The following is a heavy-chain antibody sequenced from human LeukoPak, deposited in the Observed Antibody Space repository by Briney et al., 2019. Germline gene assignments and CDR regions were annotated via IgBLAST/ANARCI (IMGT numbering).Heavy chain of an antibody. CDR3: AAGLQESGKI. CDR2: INPNSGGT. CDR1: GYTFTGYY. V-gene: IGHV1-2*06. J-gene: IGHJ4*02. Sequence: ASVKVSCKASGYTFTGYYMHWVRQAPGQGLEWMGRINPNSGGTNYAQKFQERVTITRDMSTSTAYMELSSLRSEDTAVYYCAAGLQESGKIWGQGTLVTVSS. D-gene: IGHD5-18*01.